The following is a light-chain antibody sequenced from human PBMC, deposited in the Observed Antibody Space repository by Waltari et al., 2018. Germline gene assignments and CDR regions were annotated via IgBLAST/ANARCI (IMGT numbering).Light chain of an antibody. CDR3: QQRSNWIT. Sequence: EIVLTQSPATLSLSPGERATLSCRASQSVSSDLAWYHQKPGQAPRLLIYDASNRATGIAARFSGSGSGTDFTLTISSLGPEDFAVYYCQQRSNWITFGQGTRLEIK. J-gene: IGKJ5*01. CDR1: QSVSSD. CDR2: DAS. V-gene: IGKV3-11*01.